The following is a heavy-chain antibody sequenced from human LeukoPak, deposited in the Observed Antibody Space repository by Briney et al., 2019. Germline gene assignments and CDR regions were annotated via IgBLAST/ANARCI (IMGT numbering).Heavy chain of an antibody. Sequence: GGSLRLSCAASGFTFDDYAMHWVRRAPGKGLEWVSGISWNSGSVAYADSVKGRFTISRDNAKNSLYLQMSSLRAEDTAVYYCARYPRWDIVVVPSGDPPAYYWGQGTLVTVSS. CDR1: GFTFDDYA. CDR3: ARYPRWDIVVVPSGDPPAYY. V-gene: IGHV3-9*01. CDR2: ISWNSGSV. J-gene: IGHJ4*02. D-gene: IGHD2-2*01.